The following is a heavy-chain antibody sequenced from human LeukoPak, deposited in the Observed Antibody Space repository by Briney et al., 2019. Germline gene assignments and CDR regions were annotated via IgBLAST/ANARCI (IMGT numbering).Heavy chain of an antibody. V-gene: IGHV1-2*02. J-gene: IGHJ4*02. D-gene: IGHD2-21*01. CDR1: GYIFTNYY. Sequence: ASVKVSCKVSGYIFTNYYMHWVRQAPGQGLEWMGWINPRSGGTNFAQNFQGRVTMTRDTSISAAYMELSRLRSDDTAVYYGARHVSSSGEDSWGQGTLVTVSS. CDR2: INPRSGGT. CDR3: ARHVSSSGEDS.